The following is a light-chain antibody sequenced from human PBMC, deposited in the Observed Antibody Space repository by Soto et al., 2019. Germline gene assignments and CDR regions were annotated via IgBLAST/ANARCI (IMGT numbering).Light chain of an antibody. CDR2: KIS. CDR1: QILVHSDGNTY. Sequence: DIVMTQPPLSSPVTLRQPSSISCISSQILVHSDGNTYLGWLQQRPGQPPRLLIYKISNRFSGVPSRFNGSGSETDFTLTINNLQPEDFATYYCQQSYITPPITFGQGTRLEIK. J-gene: IGKJ5*01. CDR3: QQSYITPPIT. V-gene: IGKV2-24*01.